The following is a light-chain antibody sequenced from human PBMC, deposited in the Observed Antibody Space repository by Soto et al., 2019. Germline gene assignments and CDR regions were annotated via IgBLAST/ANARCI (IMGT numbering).Light chain of an antibody. Sequence: EIVLTQSPATLYSSPRERATLSGRASQSVSSYLAWYHQKPGQAPRLLIYDESNQATGIPARFSGSGSGTEFTLTISSLEPEDFAVYYGQQRSNWPPLTFGGGTKVEIK. J-gene: IGKJ4*02. CDR2: DES. CDR1: QSVSSY. CDR3: QQRSNWPPLT. V-gene: IGKV3-11*01.